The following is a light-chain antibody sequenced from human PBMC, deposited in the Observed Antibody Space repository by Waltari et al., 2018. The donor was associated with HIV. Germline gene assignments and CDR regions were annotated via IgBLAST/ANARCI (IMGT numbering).Light chain of an antibody. J-gene: IGKJ1*01. CDR3: MQALQTPRT. Sequence: DIVMTQSPLSLPVTPGEPASISCRSSQSLLHSNGYNYLDWYLQKPGQSPQLLIYLGSNRASGVPYRFSGSGSGTDFTLKISRVEAEDVGVYYCMQALQTPRTFGQGTMVEIK. V-gene: IGKV2-28*01. CDR2: LGS. CDR1: QSLLHSNGYNY.